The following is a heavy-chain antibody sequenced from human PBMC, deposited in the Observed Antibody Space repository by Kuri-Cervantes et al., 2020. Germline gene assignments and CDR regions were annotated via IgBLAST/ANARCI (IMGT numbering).Heavy chain of an antibody. Sequence: GSLRLSCTVSGGSISSGSYYWGWIRQPPGKGLEWIGSIYYSGSTYYNPSLKSRVTISVDTSKNQFSLKLSSVTAADTAVYYCARDRSLGYYGSGSYYNPLYYYYGMDVWGQGTTVTVSS. J-gene: IGHJ6*02. D-gene: IGHD3-10*01. CDR3: ARDRSLGYYGSGSYYNPLYYYYGMDV. V-gene: IGHV4-39*02. CDR2: IYYSGST. CDR1: GGSISSGSYY.